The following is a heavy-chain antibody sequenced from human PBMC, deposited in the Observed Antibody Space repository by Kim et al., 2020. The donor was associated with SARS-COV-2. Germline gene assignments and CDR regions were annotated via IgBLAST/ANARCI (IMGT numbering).Heavy chain of an antibody. V-gene: IGHV3-33*01. CDR3: ARGSYLYQGYNWFDP. Sequence: GGSLRLSCAASGFTFSSYGMHWVRQAPGKGLEWVAVIWYDGSNKYYADSVKGRFTISRDNSKNTLYLQMNSLRAEDTAVYYCARGSYLYQGYNWFDPWGQGTLVTVSS. J-gene: IGHJ5*02. D-gene: IGHD3-16*02. CDR1: GFTFSSYG. CDR2: IWYDGSNK.